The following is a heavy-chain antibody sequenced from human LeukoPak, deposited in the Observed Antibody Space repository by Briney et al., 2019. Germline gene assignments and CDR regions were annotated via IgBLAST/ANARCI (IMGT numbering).Heavy chain of an antibody. D-gene: IGHD3-9*01. J-gene: IGHJ4*02. CDR1: GFPFSNYA. Sequence: GGSLRLSCAASGFPFSNYAMHWVRQAPGKGLEWVALISYDGSNEYYADSVKGRFTISRDSSKNTLYLQMNSLRSEDTAVYYCARPRYFGNSKSIPFDYWGQGTLVTVSS. CDR2: ISYDGSNE. V-gene: IGHV3-30-3*01. CDR3: ARPRYFGNSKSIPFDY.